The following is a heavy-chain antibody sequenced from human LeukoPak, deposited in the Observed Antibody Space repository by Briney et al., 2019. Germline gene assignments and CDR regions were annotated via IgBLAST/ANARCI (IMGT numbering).Heavy chain of an antibody. CDR2: VHQTGSP. Sequence: KPSETLSLTCDVSGSSVNSDQYWGWMRHSPGAGLEWIGSVHQTGSPYYNPSLGSRVSLSIDSTKNSFSLRLTSVTAADTAVYYCAMLRLGELSLLANAYDIWGQGTRVIVSS. J-gene: IGHJ3*02. CDR3: AMLRLGELSLLANAYDI. CDR1: GSSVNSDQY. D-gene: IGHD3-16*02. V-gene: IGHV4-38-2*01.